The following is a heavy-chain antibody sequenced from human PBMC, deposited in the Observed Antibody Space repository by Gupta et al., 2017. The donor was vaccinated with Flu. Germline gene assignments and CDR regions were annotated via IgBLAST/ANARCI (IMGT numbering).Heavy chain of an antibody. CDR1: GFSFDDYA. CDR3: AKDICGGDCGLDY. CDR2: ISWHSGSV. V-gene: IGHV3-9*01. J-gene: IGHJ4*02. Sequence: EVQLVESGGGLVQPGGSLRLSCATSGFSFDDYAMHWVRQAPGKGLEWVSGISWHSGSVGYADSGKGRFTVSRDDAKNSLYLQMNSLRAEDTALYYCAKDICGGDCGLDYWGQGTLVTVSS. D-gene: IGHD2-21*02.